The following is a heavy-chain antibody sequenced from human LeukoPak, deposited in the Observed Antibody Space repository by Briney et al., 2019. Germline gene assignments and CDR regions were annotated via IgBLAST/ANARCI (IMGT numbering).Heavy chain of an antibody. CDR1: GFTFSSYG. CDR2: ISGSGGST. D-gene: IGHD1-1*01. Sequence: AGGSLRLSCAASGFTFSSYGMSWVRQAPGKGLEWVSTISGSGGSTYYADSVKGRFTISRDNSKNTLYLQMNSLRAEDTAVYYCAKDSFNNWRSYFDCWGQGTLVTVSS. CDR3: AKDSFNNWRSYFDC. V-gene: IGHV3-23*01. J-gene: IGHJ4*02.